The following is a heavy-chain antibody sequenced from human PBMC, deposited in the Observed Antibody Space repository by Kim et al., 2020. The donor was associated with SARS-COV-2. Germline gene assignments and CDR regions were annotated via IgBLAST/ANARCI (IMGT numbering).Heavy chain of an antibody. Sequence: NPSLKSRVTLSVDTSKNQFSLKLSSVTAADTAVYYCARAPQGYYYYYMDVWGKGTTVTVSS. V-gene: IGHV4-31*02. J-gene: IGHJ6*03. CDR3: ARAPQGYYYYYMDV.